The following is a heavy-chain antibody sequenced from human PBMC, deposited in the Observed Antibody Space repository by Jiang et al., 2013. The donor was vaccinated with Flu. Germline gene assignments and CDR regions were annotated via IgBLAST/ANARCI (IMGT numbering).Heavy chain of an antibody. D-gene: IGHD3-22*01. CDR2: SKWYN. CDR3: ARDTVGNYYDSSGERFFDY. V-gene: IGHV6-1*01. Sequence: SKWYNDYAVSVKSRITINPDTSKNQFSLQLNSVTPEDTAVYYCARDTVGNYYDSSGERFFDYWGQGTLVTVSS. J-gene: IGHJ4*02.